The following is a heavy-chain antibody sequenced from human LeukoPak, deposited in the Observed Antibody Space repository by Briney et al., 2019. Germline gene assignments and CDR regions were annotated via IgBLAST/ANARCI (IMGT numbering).Heavy chain of an antibody. D-gene: IGHD5-12*01. V-gene: IGHV4-38-2*01. Sequence: SETLSLTCAVSDYSISSGYYWGWIRQPPGKGLEWIGSIYHSGSDYYNPSLKSRVTISVDTSKNQFSLKLSSVTAADTAVYYCARVWGYSYGYFDYWGQGSQVTVSS. CDR3: ARVWGYSYGYFDY. CDR2: IYHSGSD. CDR1: DYSISSGYY. J-gene: IGHJ4*02.